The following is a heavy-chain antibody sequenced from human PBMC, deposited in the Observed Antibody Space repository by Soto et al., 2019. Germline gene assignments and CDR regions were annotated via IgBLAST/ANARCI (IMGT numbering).Heavy chain of an antibody. CDR1: GFGFTFSSYE. Sequence: LGLSCAAFGFGFTFSSYEMNWVRQAPGKGLEWISYIGNDGSPIHYADSVKGRFTISRDNAKKSLYLQMNSLRAEDTAVYYCARDNYGGAFDYWGQGALVTVSS. V-gene: IGHV3-48*03. CDR2: IGNDGSPI. D-gene: IGHD4-17*01. CDR3: ARDNYGGAFDY. J-gene: IGHJ4*02.